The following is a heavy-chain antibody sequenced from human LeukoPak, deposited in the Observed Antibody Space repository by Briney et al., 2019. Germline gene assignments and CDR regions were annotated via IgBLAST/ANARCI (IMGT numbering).Heavy chain of an antibody. J-gene: IGHJ5*02. CDR2: ILPIFGTA. D-gene: IGHD3-9*01. Sequence: SVKVSCKASGGTFSSYAISWVRHAPGQGLEWMGGILPIFGTANYAQKFQGRVTITADESTSTAYMELSSLRSEDTAVYYCARCPGLRYFDWLHNWFDPWGQGTLVTVSS. CDR1: GGTFSSYA. CDR3: ARCPGLRYFDWLHNWFDP. V-gene: IGHV1-69*01.